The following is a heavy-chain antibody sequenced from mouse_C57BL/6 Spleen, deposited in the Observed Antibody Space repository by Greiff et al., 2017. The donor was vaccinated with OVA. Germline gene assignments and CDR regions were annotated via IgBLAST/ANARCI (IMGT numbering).Heavy chain of an antibody. D-gene: IGHD2-5*01. CDR3: ARNPYSNYVGYYAMDY. V-gene: IGHV2-2*01. Sequence: QVQLKESGPGLVQPSQSLSITCTVSGFSLTSYGVHWVRQSPGKGLEWLGVIWSGGSTDYNAAFISRLGISKDNSKSQVFFKMNSLQADDTAIYYCARNPYSNYVGYYAMDYWGQGTSVTVSS. CDR2: IWSGGST. J-gene: IGHJ4*01. CDR1: GFSLTSYG.